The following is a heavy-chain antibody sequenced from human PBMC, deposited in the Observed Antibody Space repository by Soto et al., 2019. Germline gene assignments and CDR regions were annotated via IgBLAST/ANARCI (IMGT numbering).Heavy chain of an antibody. Sequence: GGSLRLSCAASGFTFSSYAMHWVRQAPGKGLEWVAIISYDGGDKYFADSVKGRFSISRDSSKNTLYLQMNGLRAEDTAVYYCARVAVAGLPAFDYWGQGTLVTVSS. D-gene: IGHD6-19*01. CDR1: GFTFSSYA. V-gene: IGHV3-30-3*01. CDR3: ARVAVAGLPAFDY. J-gene: IGHJ4*02. CDR2: ISYDGGDK.